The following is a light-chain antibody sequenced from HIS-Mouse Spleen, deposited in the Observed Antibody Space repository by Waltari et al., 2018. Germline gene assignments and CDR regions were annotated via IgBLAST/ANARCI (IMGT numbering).Light chain of an antibody. CDR3: SSYTSSSTYV. CDR2: EVS. V-gene: IGLV2-14*01. Sequence: QSALTQPASVSGSPGQSITISCTGTSSDVGGYNYVRWYQQHPGKAPKLLIYEVSNRPSGVSNRFSGSKSGNTASLTISGLQAEDEADYYCSSYTSSSTYVFGTGTKVTVL. J-gene: IGLJ1*01. CDR1: SSDVGGYNY.